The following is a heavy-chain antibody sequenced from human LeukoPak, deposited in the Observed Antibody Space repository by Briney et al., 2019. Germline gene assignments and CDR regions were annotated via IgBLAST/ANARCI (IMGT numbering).Heavy chain of an antibody. V-gene: IGHV4-34*01. Sequence: SETLSLTCAVYGGSFSGYYWSWIRQPPGKGLEWIGEINHSGSTSYNPSLKSRVTISVDTSKNQFSLKLSSVTAADTAVYYCARARGYSYGLFDYWGQGTLVTVSS. CDR1: GGSFSGYY. CDR3: ARARGYSYGLFDY. D-gene: IGHD5-18*01. CDR2: INHSGST. J-gene: IGHJ4*02.